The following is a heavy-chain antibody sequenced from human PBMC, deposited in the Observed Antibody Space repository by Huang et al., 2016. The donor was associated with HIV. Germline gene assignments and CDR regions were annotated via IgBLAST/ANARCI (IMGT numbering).Heavy chain of an antibody. CDR2: IRSDATDK. D-gene: IGHD6-13*01. CDR3: AKIPPLHANLATSGPGPVDY. CDR1: GFTFATSG. V-gene: IGHV3-30*02. Sequence: QVQLVESGGGVVQPGGSLRLSCAASGFTFATSGMAGVRQASGKGLEWVAFIRSDATDKYYADSVKGRFTASRDNSKNTLFLHMNSLRPEDTALYYCAKIPPLHANLATSGPGPVDYWGQGTLVTVSS. J-gene: IGHJ4*02.